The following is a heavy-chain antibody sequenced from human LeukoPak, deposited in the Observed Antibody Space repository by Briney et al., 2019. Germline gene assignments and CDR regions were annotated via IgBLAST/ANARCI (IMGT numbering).Heavy chain of an antibody. D-gene: IGHD1/OR15-1a*01. CDR2: IYYSGST. J-gene: IGHJ4*02. V-gene: IGHV4-59*08. Sequence: PSETLSLTCTVSGGSISTYYWSWIRKPPGKGLEWIGYIYYSGSTNYNPSLKSRVTISVDTSKNQFSLKLTSVTAADTAVYYCARHEHGGFDYWGQGTLVTVSS. CDR3: ARHEHGGFDY. CDR1: GGSISTYY.